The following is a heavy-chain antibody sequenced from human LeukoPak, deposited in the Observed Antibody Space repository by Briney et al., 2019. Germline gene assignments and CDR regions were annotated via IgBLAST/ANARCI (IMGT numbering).Heavy chain of an antibody. V-gene: IGHV3-30-3*01. CDR1: GFTFSSYA. D-gene: IGHD3-10*01. CDR2: ISYDGSNK. J-gene: IGHJ4*02. CDR3: AREGYYGSGSPPSLYFDY. Sequence: PGRSLRLSCAASGFTFSSYAMHWVRQAPGKGLEWVAVISYDGSNKYYADSVKGRFTISRDNSRSTLYLQMNSLRPEDTAIYYCAREGYYGSGSPPSLYFDYWGQGTLVTVS.